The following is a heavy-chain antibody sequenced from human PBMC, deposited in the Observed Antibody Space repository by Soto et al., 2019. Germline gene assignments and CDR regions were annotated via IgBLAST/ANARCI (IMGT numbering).Heavy chain of an antibody. Sequence: DVQLLESGGGLVQPGGSLRLSCAASGFTFSGYSMSWVRQAPGKGLEWVPGISGSGGSANYADSVKGRFTISRDNSKNTLYLQMNSLRAEDSAVYYCAKRIWESTVTTGGPFDYWGQGTLVTVSS. J-gene: IGHJ4*02. CDR3: AKRIWESTVTTGGPFDY. D-gene: IGHD4-17*01. CDR1: GFTFSGYS. CDR2: ISGSGGSA. V-gene: IGHV3-23*01.